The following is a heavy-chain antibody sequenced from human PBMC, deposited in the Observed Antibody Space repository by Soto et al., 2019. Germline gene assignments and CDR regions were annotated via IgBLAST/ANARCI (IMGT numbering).Heavy chain of an antibody. CDR2: ISGSGGST. J-gene: IGHJ6*02. CDR3: AKDTSTIFGVVIIHYYYYYGMDV. Sequence: GGSLSLSCAASGFHFSSYAMSWVRQAPGKGLEWVSAISGSGGSTYYADSVKGRFTISRDNSKNTLYLQMNSLRAEDTAVYYCAKDTSTIFGVVIIHYYYYYGMDVWGQGTTVTVSS. D-gene: IGHD3-3*01. CDR1: GFHFSSYA. V-gene: IGHV3-23*01.